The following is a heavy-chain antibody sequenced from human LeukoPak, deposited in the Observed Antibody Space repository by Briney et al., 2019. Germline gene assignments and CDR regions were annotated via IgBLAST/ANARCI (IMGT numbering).Heavy chain of an antibody. D-gene: IGHD6-13*01. J-gene: IGHJ4*02. CDR1: GYTFTGYY. Sequence: GASVKVSCKASGYTFTGYYIHWVRQAPGHGLEWMGWINPNSGGTTYAQKFQGRITMTRDTSISTAYMELTRLTSDDTAVYYCARDSGSSSWEYDYWGQGTLVTVSS. CDR3: ARDSGSSSWEYDY. CDR2: INPNSGGT. V-gene: IGHV1-2*02.